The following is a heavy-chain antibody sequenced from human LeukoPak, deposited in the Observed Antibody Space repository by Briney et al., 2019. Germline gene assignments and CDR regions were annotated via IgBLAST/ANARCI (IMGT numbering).Heavy chain of an antibody. CDR1: GFTFSSYA. D-gene: IGHD6-13*01. Sequence: GGSLRLSCAASGFTFSSYAMNWVSQAPGTGLEWVSSISDDGGGTYYADSVKGRFTISRDNSKNTLYLQMNSLGADDTAVYYCAKRGLVAAAGRFLGYWGQGALVTVSS. J-gene: IGHJ4*02. V-gene: IGHV3-23*01. CDR2: ISDDGGGT. CDR3: AKRGLVAAAGRFLGY.